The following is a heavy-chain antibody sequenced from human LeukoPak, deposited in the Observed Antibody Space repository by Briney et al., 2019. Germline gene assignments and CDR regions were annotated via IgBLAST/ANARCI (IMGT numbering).Heavy chain of an antibody. CDR3: AREEGYCSSTSCYSPEAFDP. V-gene: IGHV4-4*07. Sequence: SETLSLTCTVSGGSISSYYWSWIRQPAGKGLEWIGRIYTSGSTNYNPSLKSRGTMSVATSKNQFSLKPSSVTAADTAVYYCAREEGYCSSTSCYSPEAFDPWGQGTLVTVSS. CDR2: IYTSGST. CDR1: GGSISSYY. J-gene: IGHJ5*02. D-gene: IGHD2-2*02.